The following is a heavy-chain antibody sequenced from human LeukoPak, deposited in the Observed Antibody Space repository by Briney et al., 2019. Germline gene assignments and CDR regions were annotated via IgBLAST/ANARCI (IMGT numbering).Heavy chain of an antibody. CDR2: ISSSGST. CDR1: GDSISSGDYY. V-gene: IGHV4-61*02. Sequence: SQTLSLTCTVSGDSISSGDYYWSWIRQPAGKGLEWIGRISSSGSTNYNPSLKSRVTISVDTSKNQFSLKLSSVTAADTAVYYCARNLPYRGYSYGRDHGFDIWGQGTMVTVSS. D-gene: IGHD5-18*01. J-gene: IGHJ3*02. CDR3: ARNLPYRGYSYGRDHGFDI.